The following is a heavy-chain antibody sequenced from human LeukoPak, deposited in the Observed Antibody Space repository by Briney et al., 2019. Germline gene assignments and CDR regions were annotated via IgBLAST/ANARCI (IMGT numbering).Heavy chain of an antibody. D-gene: IGHD1-1*01. J-gene: IGHJ4*02. CDR2: IIPIFGTA. CDR3: ANGNWNEGFDY. CDR1: GGTFSSYA. V-gene: IGHV1-69*01. Sequence: SVKVSFKASGGTFSSYAISWVRQAPGQGLEWMGGIIPIFGTANYAQKFQGRVTITADESTSTAYMELSSLRSEDTAVYYCANGNWNEGFDYWGQGTLVTVSS.